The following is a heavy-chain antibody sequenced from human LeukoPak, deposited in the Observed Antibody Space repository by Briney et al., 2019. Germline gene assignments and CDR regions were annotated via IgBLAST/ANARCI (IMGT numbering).Heavy chain of an antibody. CDR1: GYTFTSYV. CDR2: INAGNGNT. D-gene: IGHD6-19*01. CDR3: ARDVDSGWPSLDY. J-gene: IGHJ4*02. V-gene: IGHV1-3*01. Sequence: ASVKVSCKASGYTFTSYVMHWVRQAPGQRLEWMGWINAGNGNTKYSQKFQGRVTITRNTSASTAYMELSSLRSEDTAVYYCARDVDSGWPSLDYWGQGTLVTVSS.